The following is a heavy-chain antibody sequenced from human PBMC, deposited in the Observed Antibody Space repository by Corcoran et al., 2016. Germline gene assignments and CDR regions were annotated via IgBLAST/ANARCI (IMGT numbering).Heavy chain of an antibody. CDR2: TYYRSKWYN. V-gene: IGHV6-1*01. J-gene: IGHJ6*02. CDR3: VREGETRRYGMDV. CDR1: GDSVSSNSAT. D-gene: IGHD6-6*01. Sequence: QVQLQQSGPGLVKPSQTLSLACAISGDSVSSNSATWNWIRQSPSRGLEWLGRTYYRSKWYNDYAVSVKSRMTINPDTSKNQFSLQLNSVTPEDTAVDYCVREGETRRYGMDVWGQGTTVTVSS.